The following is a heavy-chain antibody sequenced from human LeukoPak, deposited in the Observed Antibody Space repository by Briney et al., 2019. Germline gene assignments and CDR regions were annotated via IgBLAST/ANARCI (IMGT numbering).Heavy chain of an antibody. CDR3: ARDNWNCDPYYYYCGLDV. J-gene: IGHJ6*02. D-gene: IGHD1-1*01. CDR1: GFTFSDDF. Sequence: SGGSLRLSCAASGFTFSDDFMSWFRQAPGKGLEWVSSVSSGGNTLYYADSVKGRFTISRDNAKNSLYLHMNSLRAEDTAVYYCARDNWNCDPYYYYCGLDVWGQGTTVTVSS. CDR2: VSSGGNTL. V-gene: IGHV3-11*01.